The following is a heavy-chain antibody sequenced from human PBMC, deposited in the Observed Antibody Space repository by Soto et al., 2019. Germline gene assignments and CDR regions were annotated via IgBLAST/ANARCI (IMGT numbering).Heavy chain of an antibody. CDR1: GYTFTGYY. Sequence: ASVKVSCKASGYTFTGYYMHWVRQAPGQGLEWMGWINPNSGGTNYAQKFQGWVTMTRDTLISTAYMELSRLRSDDTAVYYCARGRCSGGSCLYYYYGMDVWGQGTTVTVSS. CDR3: ARGRCSGGSCLYYYYGMDV. CDR2: INPNSGGT. J-gene: IGHJ6*02. D-gene: IGHD2-15*01. V-gene: IGHV1-2*04.